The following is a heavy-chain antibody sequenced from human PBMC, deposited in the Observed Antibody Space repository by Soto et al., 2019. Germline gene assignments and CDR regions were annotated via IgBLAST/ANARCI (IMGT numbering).Heavy chain of an antibody. V-gene: IGHV1-24*01. CDR1: GYTLTELS. D-gene: IGHD2-2*01. Sequence: ASVKVSCKVSGYTLTELSMHWVRQAPGKGLEWMGDFDPEEGETIYAQKFQGRVTMTEDTSTDTAYMELSSLRSEDTAVYYCATKRIHCSSTSCEDGFSTDYYYYMDVWGKGTTVTVS. J-gene: IGHJ6*03. CDR3: ATKRIHCSSTSCEDGFSTDYYYYMDV. CDR2: FDPEEGET.